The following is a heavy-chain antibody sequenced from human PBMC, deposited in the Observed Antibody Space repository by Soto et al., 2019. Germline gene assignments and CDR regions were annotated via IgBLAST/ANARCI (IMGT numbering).Heavy chain of an antibody. CDR3: ARVRQLVGYLHYYMDV. Sequence: ASVKVSCKASGYTFTNYGITWVRQAPGQGLEWMGWIGAYNGDTHYTQRLQGRVTMTTDTSTSTAYMELRGLRSDDTAVYYCARVRQLVGYLHYYMDVWGKGTTVTVS. CDR1: GYTFTNYG. CDR2: IGAYNGDT. J-gene: IGHJ6*03. V-gene: IGHV1-18*01. D-gene: IGHD6-6*01.